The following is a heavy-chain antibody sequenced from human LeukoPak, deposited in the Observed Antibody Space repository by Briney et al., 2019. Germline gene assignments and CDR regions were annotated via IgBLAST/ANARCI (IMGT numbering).Heavy chain of an antibody. CDR1: GRSISSYY. D-gene: IGHD2-2*01. Sequence: TSETLSLTCTVSGRSISSYYWRGIRQPPGKGREWMGYIYYSGSTHYNPSLKSRVTISVDTSKNQFSLKLSSVTAADTAVYYCARGEDIVVVPAAKKYYYYGLDVWGKGTTVTVSS. CDR3: ARGEDIVVVPAAKKYYYYGLDV. J-gene: IGHJ6*04. V-gene: IGHV4-59*01. CDR2: IYYSGST.